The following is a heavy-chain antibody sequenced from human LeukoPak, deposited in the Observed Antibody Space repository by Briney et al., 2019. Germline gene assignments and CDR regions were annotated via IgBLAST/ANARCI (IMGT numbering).Heavy chain of an antibody. CDR2: ISGSGGST. D-gene: IGHD6-19*01. CDR1: GFTFSSYA. CDR3: AKEPYSSGWYGVYFLDY. V-gene: IGHV3-23*01. J-gene: IGHJ4*02. Sequence: GGSLRLSCAASGFTFSSYAMSWVRQAPGKGLEWVSAISGSGGSTYCADSVKGRFTISRDNSKNTLYLQMNSLRAEDTAVYYCAKEPYSSGWYGVYFLDYWGQGTLVTVSS.